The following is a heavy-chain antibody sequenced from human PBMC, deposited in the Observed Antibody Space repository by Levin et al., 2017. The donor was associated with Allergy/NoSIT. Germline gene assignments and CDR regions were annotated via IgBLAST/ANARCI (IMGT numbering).Heavy chain of an antibody. J-gene: IGHJ6*03. V-gene: IGHV3-30*18. D-gene: IGHD3-10*01. CDR3: AKDGADGSVSYYYYYYRDV. CDR1: GFTFSRHG. Sequence: GESLKISCAASGFTFSRHGMHWVRQAPGKGLEWVAVISYDGGNKYSADSVKGRFTISRDNSKNTRYLQMDSLRPEDTAVYYCAKDGADGSVSYYYYYYRDVWGKGTTVTVSS. CDR2: ISYDGGNK.